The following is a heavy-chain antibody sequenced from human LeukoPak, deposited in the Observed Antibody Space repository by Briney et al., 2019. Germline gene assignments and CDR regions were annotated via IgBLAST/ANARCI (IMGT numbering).Heavy chain of an antibody. CDR3: ARDGIAVAGTSMGY. J-gene: IGHJ4*02. D-gene: IGHD6-19*01. CDR1: GGSFSGYY. CDR2: IYHSGST. V-gene: IGHV4-38-2*02. Sequence: SETLSLTCAVYGGSFSGYYWGWIRQPPGKGLEWIGSIYHSGSTYYNPSLKSRVTISVDTSKNQFSLKLSSVTAADTAVYYCARDGIAVAGTSMGYWGQGTLVTVSS.